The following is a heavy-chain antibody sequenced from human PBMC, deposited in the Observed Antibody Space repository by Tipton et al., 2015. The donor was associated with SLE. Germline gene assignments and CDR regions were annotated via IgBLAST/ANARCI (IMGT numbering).Heavy chain of an antibody. V-gene: IGHV4-59*12. CDR1: GGSISSYY. CDR3: ARDVWQWLDY. CDR2: IYHSGST. J-gene: IGHJ4*02. D-gene: IGHD6-19*01. Sequence: TLSLTCTVSGGSISSYYWSWIRQPPGKGLEWIGSIYHSGSTYYNPSLKSRVTISVDTSKNQFSLKLSSVTAADTAVYYCARDVWQWLDYWGQGTLVTVSS.